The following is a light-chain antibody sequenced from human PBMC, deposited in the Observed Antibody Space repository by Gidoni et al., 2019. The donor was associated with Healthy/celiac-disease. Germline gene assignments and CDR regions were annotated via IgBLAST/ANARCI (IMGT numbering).Light chain of an antibody. CDR1: NIGSKN. J-gene: IGLJ2*01. Sequence: VSVALGQTARITCGRNNIGSKNVHWYQQKPGQAPVLVIYRDSNRPSGIPERFSGSNSGNTATLTISRAQAGDESDYYCQVWDSSTVVFGGGTKLTVL. CDR2: RDS. CDR3: QVWDSSTVV. V-gene: IGLV3-9*01.